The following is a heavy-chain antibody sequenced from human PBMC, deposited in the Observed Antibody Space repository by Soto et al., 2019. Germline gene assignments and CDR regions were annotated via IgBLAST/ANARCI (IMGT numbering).Heavy chain of an antibody. CDR1: GGSISSYY. D-gene: IGHD3-10*01. V-gene: IGHV4-59*12. Sequence: SETLSLTCTVSGGSISSYYWSWIRQPPGKGLEWIGYIYYSGSTNYNPSLKSRVTISVDTSKNQFSLKLSSVTAADTAVYYCARERITMVRGVKSNWFDPWGQGTLVTVSS. CDR2: IYYSGST. J-gene: IGHJ5*02. CDR3: ARERITMVRGVKSNWFDP.